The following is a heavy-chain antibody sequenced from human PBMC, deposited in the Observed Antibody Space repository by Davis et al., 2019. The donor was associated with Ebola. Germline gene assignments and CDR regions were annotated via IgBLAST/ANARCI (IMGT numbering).Heavy chain of an antibody. CDR2: TYYTSKWFT. V-gene: IGHV6-1*01. CDR3: ARISWVSRGMDV. Sequence: HSQTLSLTCAISGDSVSGNNGAWNWIRQSPSRGLEWLGRTYYTSKWFTDYAEFVKSRITINPDTSKNQFSLQLNFVTPEDAAVYYCARISWVSRGMDVWGKGTTVTVSS. CDR1: GDSVSGNNGA. D-gene: IGHD6-13*01. J-gene: IGHJ6*04.